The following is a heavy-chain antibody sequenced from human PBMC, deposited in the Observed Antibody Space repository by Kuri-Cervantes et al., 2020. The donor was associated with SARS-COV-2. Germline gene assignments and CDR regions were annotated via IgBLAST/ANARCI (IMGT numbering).Heavy chain of an antibody. D-gene: IGHD3-10*01. V-gene: IGHV3-21*04. Sequence: GESLKISCAASGFTFSSYSMNWVRQAPGKGLEWVSSISSSSSYIYYADSVKGRFAVSRDDSKNTLYFQMNSLRADDTAVYYCARVSRGRPDFFDNWGQGTLVTVSS. CDR3: ARVSRGRPDFFDN. CDR2: ISSSSSYI. CDR1: GFTFSSYS. J-gene: IGHJ4*02.